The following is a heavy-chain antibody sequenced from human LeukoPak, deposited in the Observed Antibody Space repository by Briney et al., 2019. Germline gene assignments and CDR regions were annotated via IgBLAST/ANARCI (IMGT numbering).Heavy chain of an antibody. CDR1: GFTFSGYA. Sequence: QPGGSLRLSCAASGFTFSGYAMSWVRQAPGKGLEWVSAISGSGGSTYYADSVKGRFTISRDNSKNTLYLQMNSLRAEDTAVYYCAKVGYSSGWYFPFDPWGQGTLVTVSS. D-gene: IGHD6-19*01. V-gene: IGHV3-23*01. J-gene: IGHJ5*02. CDR2: ISGSGGST. CDR3: AKVGYSSGWYFPFDP.